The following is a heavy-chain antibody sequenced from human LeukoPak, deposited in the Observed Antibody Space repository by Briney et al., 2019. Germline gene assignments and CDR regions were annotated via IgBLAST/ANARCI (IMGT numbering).Heavy chain of an antibody. Sequence: GGSLRLSCAASGFTFSSYGMHWVRQAPGKGLEWVAVISYDGSNKYYADSVKGRFTISRDNSKNTLYLQMNSLRAEDTAVYYCARDLGYCSSTSCHGGNWFDPWGQGTLVTVSS. CDR3: ARDLGYCSSTSCHGGNWFDP. D-gene: IGHD2-2*01. V-gene: IGHV3-30*03. CDR2: ISYDGSNK. J-gene: IGHJ5*02. CDR1: GFTFSSYG.